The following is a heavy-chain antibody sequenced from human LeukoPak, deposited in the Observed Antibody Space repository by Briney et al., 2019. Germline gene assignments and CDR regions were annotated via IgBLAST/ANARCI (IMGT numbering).Heavy chain of an antibody. J-gene: IGHJ4*02. V-gene: IGHV3-7*01. D-gene: IGHD1-26*01. CDR3: AREGRFEGAKVY. CDR2: IKQDGSEK. CDR1: GFTFSTYW. Sequence: GGSLRLSCTASGFTFSTYWMSWVRQAPGKGLEWVADIKQDGSEKYYVDSVKGRFTISRDNAKNSLYLQMNSLRGEDTAVYYCAREGRFEGAKVYWGQGTLVTVSS.